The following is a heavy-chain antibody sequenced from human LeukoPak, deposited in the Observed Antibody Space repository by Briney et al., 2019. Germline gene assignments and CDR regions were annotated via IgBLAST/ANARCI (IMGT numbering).Heavy chain of an antibody. Sequence: GGSLRLSCAASGFTFSSYSMNWVRQAPGKGLEWVSSISSSSSYIYYADSVKGRFTISRDNAKNSLYLQMNSLRAEDAAVYYCARVNCSSTSCAMVYYYGMDVWGQGTTVTVSS. CDR2: ISSSSSYI. J-gene: IGHJ6*02. CDR3: ARVNCSSTSCAMVYYYGMDV. CDR1: GFTFSSYS. D-gene: IGHD2-2*01. V-gene: IGHV3-21*01.